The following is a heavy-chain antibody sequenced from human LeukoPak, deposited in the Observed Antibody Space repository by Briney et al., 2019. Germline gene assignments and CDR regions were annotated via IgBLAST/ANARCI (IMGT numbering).Heavy chain of an antibody. D-gene: IGHD1-14*01. V-gene: IGHV1-2*02. CDR3: ARIITSTWYNEFDS. CDR2: INPNSGGT. Sequence: ASVKVSCKASGYTFTNYYMNWVRQAPGQGLEWMGWINPNSGGTNSAQKFQGRLSMTLDTSISTAYMELGRLRSDDTAVYYCARIITSTWYNEFDSWGQGTLVTVSS. J-gene: IGHJ4*02. CDR1: GYTFTNYY.